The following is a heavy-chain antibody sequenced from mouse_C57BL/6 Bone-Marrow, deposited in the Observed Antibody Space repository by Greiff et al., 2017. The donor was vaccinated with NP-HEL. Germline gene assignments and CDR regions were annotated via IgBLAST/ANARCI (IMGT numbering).Heavy chain of an antibody. J-gene: IGHJ4*01. V-gene: IGHV5-16*01. CDR1: GFTFSDYY. Sequence: EVQGVESEGGLVQPGSSMKLSCTTSGFTFSDYYMAWVRQIPEKGLDWVANINYDGSSTYYLDSLKSRFIISRDNAKNILYLQMSSLKSEDTATYYCAREGGLRRRTYAMDYWGQGTSVTVSS. CDR2: INYDGSST. D-gene: IGHD2-4*01. CDR3: AREGGLRRRTYAMDY.